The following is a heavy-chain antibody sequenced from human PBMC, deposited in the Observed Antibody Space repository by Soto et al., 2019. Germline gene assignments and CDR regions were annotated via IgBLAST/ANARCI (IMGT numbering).Heavy chain of an antibody. CDR2: INAGNGNT. D-gene: IGHD1-1*01. V-gene: IGHV1-3*01. CDR3: ARDHWNGTTHFDY. CDR1: GYTFTSYA. J-gene: IGHJ4*02. Sequence: GASVKVSFKASGYTFTSYAMHLVRRAPGQRLEWMGWINAGNGNTKYSQKFQGRVTITRDTSASTAYMELSSLRSEDTAVYYCARDHWNGTTHFDYWGQGTMVTVSS.